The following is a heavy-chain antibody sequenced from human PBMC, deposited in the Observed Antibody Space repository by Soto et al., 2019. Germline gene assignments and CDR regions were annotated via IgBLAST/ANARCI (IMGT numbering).Heavy chain of an antibody. J-gene: IGHJ3*02. V-gene: IGHV4-59*08. CDR2: IYYSGST. Sequence: SETLSLTCTVSGGSISSYYWSWIRQPPGKGLEWIGYIYYSGSTNYNPSLKSRVTISVDTSKNQFSLKLSSVTAADTAVYYCARLYGLDAFDIWGQGTMVPSPQ. CDR1: GGSISSYY. D-gene: IGHD3-16*02. CDR3: ARLYGLDAFDI.